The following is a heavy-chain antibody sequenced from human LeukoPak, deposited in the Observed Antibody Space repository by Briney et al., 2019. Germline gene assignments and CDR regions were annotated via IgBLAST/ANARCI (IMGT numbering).Heavy chain of an antibody. V-gene: IGHV4-59*01. CDR2: IYYSGST. CDR3: ARGGGLDYYYYYMDV. Sequence: PSETLSLTCTVSGGSIRSYYWSWIRQPPGKGLEWIGYIYYSGSTNYNPSLKSRVTISVDTSKNQFSLKLSSVTAANTAVYYCARGGGLDYYYYYMDVWGKGTTVTISS. D-gene: IGHD6-6*01. J-gene: IGHJ6*03. CDR1: GGSIRSYY.